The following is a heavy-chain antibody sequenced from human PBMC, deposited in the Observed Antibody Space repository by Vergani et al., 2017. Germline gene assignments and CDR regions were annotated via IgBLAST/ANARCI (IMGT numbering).Heavy chain of an antibody. CDR2: IGKDGINT. Sequence: VQLLQSEGAVVQPGGSLRLSCAASGFTFSNSGMHWIRQAPGKGLEWLAYIGKDGINTRYRDAVKGRFTVSRDNSKDILYLQMDSLRSEDTALYYCAKYLRDSTDGLPDSWGPGTLVIVSS. CDR1: GFTFSNSG. J-gene: IGHJ4*02. V-gene: IGHV3-30*02. CDR3: AKYLRDSTDGLPDS. D-gene: IGHD2-21*02.